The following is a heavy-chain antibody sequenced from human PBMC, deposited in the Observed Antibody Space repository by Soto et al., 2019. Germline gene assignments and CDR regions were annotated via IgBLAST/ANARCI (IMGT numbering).Heavy chain of an antibody. CDR2: MNPNSGNT. Sequence: GASVKVSCKASGYTFTSYDINWVRQATGQGLEWMGWMNPNSGNTGYAQKFQGRVTMTRNTSISTAYMELSSLKSEDTAVYYCARVIVVVTANYGMDVWGQGTTVTVSS. CDR3: ARVIVVVTANYGMDV. V-gene: IGHV1-8*01. J-gene: IGHJ6*02. D-gene: IGHD2-21*02. CDR1: GYTFTSYD.